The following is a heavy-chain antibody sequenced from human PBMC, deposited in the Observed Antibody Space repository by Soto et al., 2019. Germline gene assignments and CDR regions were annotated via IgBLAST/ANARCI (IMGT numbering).Heavy chain of an antibody. D-gene: IGHD5-12*01. CDR3: ATHRDGLRDLVDAFDI. J-gene: IGHJ3*02. V-gene: IGHV3-7*05. Sequence: EVQLVESGGGLVQPGGSLTLSCAASGFTFSSYWMSWVRQAPGKGPEWVANIKQDGSEKYYVDSVKGRFTISRDSAKKSLYLQMNSLRVEDTAVYYCATHRDGLRDLVDAFDIWGQGTMVTVSS. CDR1: GFTFSSYW. CDR2: IKQDGSEK.